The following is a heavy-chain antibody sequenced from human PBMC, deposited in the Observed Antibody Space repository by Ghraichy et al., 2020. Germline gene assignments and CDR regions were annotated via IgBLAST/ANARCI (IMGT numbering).Heavy chain of an antibody. CDR3: ATGDCSGGSCYYTAMGY. J-gene: IGHJ4*02. D-gene: IGHD2-15*01. CDR1: GYTFTSYD. Sequence: ASVKVSCKASGYTFTSYDINWVRQATGQGLEWMGWMNPNCGNTGYAQKFQGRVTMTRNTSISTAYMELSSLRSEDTAVYYCATGDCSGGSCYYTAMGYWGQGTLVTVSS. CDR2: MNPNCGNT. V-gene: IGHV1-8*01.